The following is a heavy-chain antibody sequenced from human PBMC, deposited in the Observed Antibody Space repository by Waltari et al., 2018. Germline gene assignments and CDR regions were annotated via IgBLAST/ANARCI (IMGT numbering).Heavy chain of an antibody. CDR1: GGSISSSSYS. J-gene: IGHJ2*01. CDR2: IYYSGST. CDR3: ARTSDYGDPDWYFDL. V-gene: IGHV4-39*07. D-gene: IGHD4-17*01. Sequence: QLQLQESGPGLVKPSETLSLTCTVSGGSISSSSYSWGWIRQPPGKGLEWIGSIYYSGSTYYNPSLKSRVTISVDTSKNQFSLKLSSVTAADTAVYYCARTSDYGDPDWYFDLWGRGTLVTVSS.